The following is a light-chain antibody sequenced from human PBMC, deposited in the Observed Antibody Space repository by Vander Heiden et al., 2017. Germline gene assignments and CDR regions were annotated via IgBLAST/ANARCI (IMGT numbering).Light chain of an antibody. J-gene: IGKJ1*01. Sequence: DIHMTQSPPSLSVSVGDRVTITCRASQSIRGFLNWYQQKPGKPPKLLISAASTLESGVPSRFSGSGSGTDFTLTISRLQPEDFATFHCQQTDNAPRTFGQGTEVEIK. CDR2: AAS. V-gene: IGKV1-39*01. CDR3: QQTDNAPRT. CDR1: QSIRGF.